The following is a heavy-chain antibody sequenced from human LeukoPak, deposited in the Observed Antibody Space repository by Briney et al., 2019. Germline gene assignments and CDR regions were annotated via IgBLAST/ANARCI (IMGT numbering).Heavy chain of an antibody. CDR3: ARIHDYGSLSYFYHLVV. J-gene: IGHJ6*03. Sequence: ASVKVSCKASGYTFISYGISWVRQAPGKGLEWMGWISAYNGNTNYAHKFQNRVTMTTDTSTNTAYMELKSLRADDTAVYYCARIHDYGSLSYFYHLVVWGKGTTVTVPS. V-gene: IGHV1-18*01. CDR1: GYTFISYG. CDR2: ISAYNGNT. D-gene: IGHD4-17*01.